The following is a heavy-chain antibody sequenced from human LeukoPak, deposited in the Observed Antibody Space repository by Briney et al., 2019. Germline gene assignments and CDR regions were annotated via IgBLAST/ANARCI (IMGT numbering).Heavy chain of an antibody. Sequence: SETLSLTCTVSGGSISSSSYYWGWIRQPPGKGLEWIGSIYYSGSTYYNPSLKSRVTISVDTSKNQFSLKLSSVTAADTAVYYCARRSVVIGWFDPWGQGTLVTVSS. CDR1: GGSISSSSYY. J-gene: IGHJ5*02. CDR2: IYYSGST. CDR3: ARRSVVIGWFDP. D-gene: IGHD3-22*01. V-gene: IGHV4-39*01.